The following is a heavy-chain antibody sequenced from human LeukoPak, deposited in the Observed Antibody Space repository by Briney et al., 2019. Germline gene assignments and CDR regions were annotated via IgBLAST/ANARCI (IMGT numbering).Heavy chain of an antibody. CDR3: AKDVNDFWSGYYIREEHY. D-gene: IGHD3-3*01. CDR1: GFTFSNYW. CDR2: ISGSGGST. J-gene: IGHJ4*02. Sequence: QPGGSLRLSCAASGFTFSNYWMHWVRQAPGKGLEWVSAISGSGGSTYYADSVKGRFTISRDNSKNTLYLQMNSLRAEDTAVYYCAKDVNDFWSGYYIREEHYWGQRTLVTVSS. V-gene: IGHV3-23*01.